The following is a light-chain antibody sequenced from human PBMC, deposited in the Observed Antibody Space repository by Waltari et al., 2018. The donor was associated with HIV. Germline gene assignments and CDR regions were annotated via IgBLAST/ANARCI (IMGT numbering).Light chain of an antibody. V-gene: IGKV1-5*03. CDR2: EAS. CDR3: HQYYNERT. CDR1: ESIDSW. Sequence: IQMTQSPTTLSASIGDRVTITCRASESIDSWLAWYQQKPGKAPKLLIYEASTLQSGVPPRFSGSGSGTDFTLTITNLQPDDFATYYCHQYYNERTFGQGTRVEI. J-gene: IGKJ1*01.